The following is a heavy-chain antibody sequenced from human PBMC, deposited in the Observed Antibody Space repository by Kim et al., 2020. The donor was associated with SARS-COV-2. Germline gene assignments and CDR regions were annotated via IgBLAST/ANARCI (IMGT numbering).Heavy chain of an antibody. J-gene: IGHJ4*02. Sequence: ASVKVSCKVSGYTLTELSMHWVRQAPGKGLEWMGGFDPEDGETIYAQKFQGRVTMTEDTSTDTAYMELSSLRSEDTAVYYCATGADMVRGVITYYFDYWGQGTLVTVSS. CDR2: FDPEDGET. CDR3: ATGADMVRGVITYYFDY. CDR1: GYTLTELS. V-gene: IGHV1-24*01. D-gene: IGHD3-10*01.